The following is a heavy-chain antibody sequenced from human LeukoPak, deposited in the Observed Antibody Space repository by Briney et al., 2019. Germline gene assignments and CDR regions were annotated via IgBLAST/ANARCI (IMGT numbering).Heavy chain of an antibody. D-gene: IGHD6-13*01. J-gene: IGHJ3*02. V-gene: IGHV1-2*02. CDR3: ARGGRLAAAGTLLAFDI. Sequence: ASVKVSCKASGYTFTGYYMHWVRQAPGQGLEWMGWINPNSGGTNYAQKFQGRVTMTRDTSISTAYMELSRLRSDDTAVYYCARGGRLAAAGTLLAFDIWGQGTMVTVSS. CDR1: GYTFTGYY. CDR2: INPNSGGT.